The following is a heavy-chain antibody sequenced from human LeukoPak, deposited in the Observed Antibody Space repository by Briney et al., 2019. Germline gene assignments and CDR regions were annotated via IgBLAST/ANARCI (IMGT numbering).Heavy chain of an antibody. CDR1: GGSISSYY. CDR2: IYYSGST. Sequence: SETLSLTCTVSGGSISSYYWRWIRQPPGKGLEWIGYIYYSGSTNYNPSLKSRVTISVDTSKNQFSLKLSSVTAADTAVYDCARALGDGYITRGHYSDYWGQGTLVTVSS. J-gene: IGHJ4*02. V-gene: IGHV4-59*01. D-gene: IGHD5-24*01. CDR3: ARALGDGYITRGHYSDY.